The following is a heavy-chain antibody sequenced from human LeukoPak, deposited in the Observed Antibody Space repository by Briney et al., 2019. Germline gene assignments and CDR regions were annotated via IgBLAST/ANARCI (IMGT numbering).Heavy chain of an antibody. Sequence: GGSLRLSCAASGFTFSSYAMSWVRQAPGNGLEWVSAISGSGGSTYYADSVKGRFTISRDNSKNTLYLQMNSLRAEDTAVYYCAKADSSSWSNYGYWGQGTLVTVSS. CDR3: AKADSSSWSNYGY. CDR1: GFTFSSYA. CDR2: ISGSGGST. D-gene: IGHD6-13*01. V-gene: IGHV3-23*01. J-gene: IGHJ4*02.